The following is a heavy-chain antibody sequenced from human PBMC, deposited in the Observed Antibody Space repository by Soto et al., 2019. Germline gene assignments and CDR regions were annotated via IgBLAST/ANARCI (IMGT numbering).Heavy chain of an antibody. V-gene: IGHV1-46*01. CDR1: GYIFTNYY. CDR3: ARRGIPAPFDY. Sequence: ASVKVSCKASGYIFTNYYMHWVRQAPGQGLEWMGVINPSGGATSYAQNFQDRVTMTRDTSTTTIYMELTNLKSEDTAMYYCARRGIPAPFDYWGQGTPGHRLL. CDR2: INPSGGAT. J-gene: IGHJ4*02. D-gene: IGHD2-2*01.